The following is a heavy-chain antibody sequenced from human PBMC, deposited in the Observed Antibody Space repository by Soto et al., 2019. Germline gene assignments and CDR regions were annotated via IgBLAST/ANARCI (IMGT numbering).Heavy chain of an antibody. J-gene: IGHJ6*02. D-gene: IGHD2-15*01. V-gene: IGHV3-53*04. CDR2: IYSGGST. CDR3: ARGGGGYCSGGSCSYYGMDV. Sequence: EVQLVESGGGLVQPGGSLRLSCAASGFTVSSNYVSWVRQAPGKGLEWVSVIYSGGSTYYADSVKGRFTISRHNSKNTLYLQMNSLTAEDTAVYYCARGGGGYCSGGSCSYYGMDVWGQGTTVTVS. CDR1: GFTVSSNY.